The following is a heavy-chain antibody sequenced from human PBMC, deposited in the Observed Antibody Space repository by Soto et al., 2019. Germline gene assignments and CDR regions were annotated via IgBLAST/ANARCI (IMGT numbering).Heavy chain of an antibody. D-gene: IGHD3-22*01. CDR3: ARVLYDSSGSNWFDP. V-gene: IGHV4-39*07. J-gene: IGHJ5*02. CDR1: GGSVSSTTYY. CDR2: FYYSGST. Sequence: SETLSLTCTVSGGSVSSTTYYWVWIRQPPGKGLEWIGSFYYSGSTYYNPSLKSRVTISVDRSKNQFSLKLSSVTAADTAVYYCARVLYDSSGSNWFDPWGQGTLVTVSS.